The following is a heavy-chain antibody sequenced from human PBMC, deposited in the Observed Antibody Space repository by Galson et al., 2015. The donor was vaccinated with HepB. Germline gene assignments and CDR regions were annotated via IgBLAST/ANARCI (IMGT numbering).Heavy chain of an antibody. Sequence: SVKVSCKASGGTFDTYTVSWVRQAPGQGLEWMGGIIPISATTNYAQKFQDGVTITADKSTSTAYMELSRLRSEDTAVYYCARAPFFLNWNYWYFDYWGQGTLVTVSS. CDR1: GGTFDTYT. D-gene: IGHD1-7*01. CDR3: ARAPFFLNWNYWYFDY. CDR2: IIPISATT. V-gene: IGHV1-69*06. J-gene: IGHJ4*02.